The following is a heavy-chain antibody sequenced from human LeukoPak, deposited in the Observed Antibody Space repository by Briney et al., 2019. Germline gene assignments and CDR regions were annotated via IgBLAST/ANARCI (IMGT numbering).Heavy chain of an antibody. J-gene: IGHJ4*02. CDR2: INIDGSSI. CDR1: GFTFSSYG. Sequence: GRSLRLSCAASGFTFSSYGMHWVRQAPGKGPVWVSGINIDGSSITYADSVKGRFTISRDNAKNTVYLQMNSLRADDTAVYFCARNSGTNRPLDYWGQGTLVTVSS. D-gene: IGHD1-26*01. V-gene: IGHV3-74*01. CDR3: ARNSGTNRPLDY.